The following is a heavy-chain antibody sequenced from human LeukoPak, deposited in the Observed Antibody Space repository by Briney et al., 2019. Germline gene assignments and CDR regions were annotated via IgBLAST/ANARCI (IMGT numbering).Heavy chain of an antibody. Sequence: GGSLRLSCAASGFTFSSCEMNWVRQAPGKGLEWVSYISSSGSTIYYADSVKGRFTISRDNAKNSLYLQMNSLRAEDTAVYYCARLWSNAFDIWGQGTMVTVSS. V-gene: IGHV3-48*03. CDR1: GFTFSSCE. CDR2: ISSSGSTI. D-gene: IGHD2-21*01. J-gene: IGHJ3*02. CDR3: ARLWSNAFDI.